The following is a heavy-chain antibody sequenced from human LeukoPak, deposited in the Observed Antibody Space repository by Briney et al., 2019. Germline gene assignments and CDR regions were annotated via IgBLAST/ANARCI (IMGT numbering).Heavy chain of an antibody. CDR1: GFTFSSYE. V-gene: IGHV3-48*03. D-gene: IGHD1-1*01. Sequence: GGSLRLSCAASGFTFSSYEMNWVRQAQGKGLEWVSYISSSGSTIYYADSVKGRFTISRDNAKNSLYLQMNSLRADDTAVYYCARVSGRLERQSDLDYWGQGTLVTVSS. J-gene: IGHJ4*02. CDR3: ARVSGRLERQSDLDY. CDR2: ISSSGSTI.